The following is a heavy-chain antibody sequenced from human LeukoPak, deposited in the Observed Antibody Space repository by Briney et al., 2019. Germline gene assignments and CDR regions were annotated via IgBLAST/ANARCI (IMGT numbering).Heavy chain of an antibody. CDR3: ARVGYSNIWYVDY. Sequence: GGSLRLSCAASGFTFSNYWMYWVRQAPGKGLVWVSRINSDGTSTTYADSVKGRFTISRDNAKNTLYLQMNSLRAEDTAVYYCARVGYSNIWYVDYWGQGTLVTVSS. D-gene: IGHD6-13*01. CDR1: GFTFSNYW. CDR2: INSDGTST. V-gene: IGHV3-74*01. J-gene: IGHJ4*02.